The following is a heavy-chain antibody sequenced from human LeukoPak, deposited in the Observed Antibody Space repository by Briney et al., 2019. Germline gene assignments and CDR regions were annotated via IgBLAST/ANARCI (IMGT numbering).Heavy chain of an antibody. D-gene: IGHD3-22*01. CDR1: GFTFSSYG. J-gene: IGHJ1*01. CDR3: ARAPSEIGGYYPEYFRH. V-gene: IGHV3-74*01. CDR2: IKSDGST. Sequence: GWSLRLSWAASGFTFSSYGMHFVRQAPGKGLVWVSRIKSDGSTNYADSVKDRFTISRDTAKNTVSLKMNSLRAEDTGVYYCARAPSEIGGYYPEYFRHWGQGTLVTVSS.